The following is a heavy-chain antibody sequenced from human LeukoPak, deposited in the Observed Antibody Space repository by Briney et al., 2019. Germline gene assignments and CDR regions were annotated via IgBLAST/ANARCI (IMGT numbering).Heavy chain of an antibody. V-gene: IGHV1-69*06. CDR2: IIPIFGTA. Sequence: SVKVSCKASGGTFSSYAISWVRQAPGQGLEWMGGIIPIFGTANYAQKFQGRVTITADKSTSTAYMELSSLRSEDTAVYYCARAGIVVVTGGGAFDIWGQGTTVIVSS. CDR1: GGTFSSYA. D-gene: IGHD2-21*02. J-gene: IGHJ3*02. CDR3: ARAGIVVVTGGGAFDI.